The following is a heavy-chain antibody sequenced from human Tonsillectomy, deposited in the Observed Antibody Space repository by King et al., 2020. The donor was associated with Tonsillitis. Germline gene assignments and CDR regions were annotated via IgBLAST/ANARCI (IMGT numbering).Heavy chain of an antibody. CDR1: GGSISSGDYY. J-gene: IGHJ2*01. CDR2: IYYSGST. CDR3: AGAYDSSGYFLINWYFDL. D-gene: IGHD3-22*01. V-gene: IGHV4-30-4*01. Sequence: QLQESGPGLVKPSQTLSLTCTVSGGSISSGDYYWSWIRQPPGKGLEWIGYIYYSGSTYYNPSLKSRVTISVETSKNQFSLKLSSVTAADTAVYYCAGAYDSSGYFLINWYFDLWGRGTLVTVSS.